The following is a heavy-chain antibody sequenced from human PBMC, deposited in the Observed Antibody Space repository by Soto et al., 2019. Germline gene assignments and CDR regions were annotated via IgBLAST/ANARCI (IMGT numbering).Heavy chain of an antibody. CDR2: IVGSGDNT. J-gene: IGHJ3*02. Sequence: EVQLLESGGGLVRPGGSLRLSCAASGFTFSSYTMTWVRQAPGERLEWVSSIVGSGDNTYYADSVKGRFTISRDNSKTTLYLQMNSLRAEDTAXYYXAKXXXGXGXIXAFDIWGQGTMVTVSS. CDR1: GFTFSSYT. CDR3: AKXXXGXGXIXAFDI. V-gene: IGHV3-23*01.